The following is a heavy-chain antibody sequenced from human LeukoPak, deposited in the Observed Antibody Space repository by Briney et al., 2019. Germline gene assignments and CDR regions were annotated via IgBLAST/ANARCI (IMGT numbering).Heavy chain of an antibody. CDR1: GFTFSDHY. D-gene: IGHD6-6*01. Sequence: GGSLRLSCAASGFTFSDHYIDWVRQAPGKGLEWVGRSRDKGNKYTTAYAASVRGRFTISRDDSKNSLYLQMNSLKIEDTAVYYCTRLGIAPRDFDYWGQGTLVTVSS. V-gene: IGHV3-72*01. J-gene: IGHJ4*02. CDR3: TRLGIAPRDFDY. CDR2: SRDKGNKYTT.